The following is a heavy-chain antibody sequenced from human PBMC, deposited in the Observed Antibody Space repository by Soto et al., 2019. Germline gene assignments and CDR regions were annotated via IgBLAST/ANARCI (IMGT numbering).Heavy chain of an antibody. Sequence: GSLRVSWAACGIGVRDYAMSWVRQAPGKGLEWVSSISGSGDGTYYGDSVKGRFTLSRDTSQKTLYLQMNNLRGEDTAVYFCTKSPSSVLMVYGFGGMDVWGRGTTVTVSS. CDR2: ISGSGDGT. V-gene: IGHV3-23*01. D-gene: IGHD2-8*01. CDR1: GIGVRDYA. J-gene: IGHJ6*02. CDR3: TKSPSSVLMVYGFGGMDV.